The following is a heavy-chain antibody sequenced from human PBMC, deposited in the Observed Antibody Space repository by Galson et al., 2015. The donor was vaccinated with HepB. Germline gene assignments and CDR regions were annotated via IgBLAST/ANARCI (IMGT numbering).Heavy chain of an antibody. CDR1: GFTFSSYG. CDR2: IWYDGSNK. J-gene: IGHJ6*02. CDR3: ARDYHGMDV. V-gene: IGHV3-33*08. Sequence: SLRLSCAASGFTFSSYGMHWVRQAPGKGLEWVAVIWYDGSNKYYADSVKSRFTISRDNSRNTLYLQMNSLRAEDTAVYYCARDYHGMDVWGQGTTVTVSS.